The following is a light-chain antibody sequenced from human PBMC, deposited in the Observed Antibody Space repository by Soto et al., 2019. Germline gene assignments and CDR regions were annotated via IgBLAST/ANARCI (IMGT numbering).Light chain of an antibody. CDR3: QQYYSSPIA. Sequence: AIRMTQSPSSLSSSTGDRVIITCRASQGISSYLAWYQQKPGNAPKLLIYAASTLQSGVPSRFSGSGSGTDFTLTISCLQPEDFATYYCQQYYSSPIAFGQGTQLEIK. J-gene: IGKJ1*01. CDR2: AAS. V-gene: IGKV1-8*01. CDR1: QGISSY.